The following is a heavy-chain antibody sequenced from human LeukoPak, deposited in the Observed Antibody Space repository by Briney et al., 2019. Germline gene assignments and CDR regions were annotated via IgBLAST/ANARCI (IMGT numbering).Heavy chain of an antibody. J-gene: IGHJ4*02. D-gene: IGHD5-24*01. V-gene: IGHV3-23*01. CDR3: AKGGDGYNYYFDY. Sequence: PGGSLRLSRTASGFTFSDYAMSWVRQAPGKGLEWVSGISGSGGSIRYADSVKGRFIISRDNSKNTLYLQMNSLRAEDTAVYYCAKGGDGYNYYFDYWGQETLVTVSS. CDR2: ISGSGGSI. CDR1: GFTFSDYA.